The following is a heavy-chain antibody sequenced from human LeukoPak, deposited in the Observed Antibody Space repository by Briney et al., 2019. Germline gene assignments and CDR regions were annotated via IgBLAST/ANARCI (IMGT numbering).Heavy chain of an antibody. J-gene: IGHJ4*02. D-gene: IGHD4-17*01. CDR3: AKDSVYGDYEEY. V-gene: IGHV3-30*18. Sequence: PGGSLRLSCAASGFTLRSHGMHWVRQAPGKGLEWVAVISFDGSNKYYAESVKGRFTISRDNSKNTLYLQMNSLRAEDTAVYYCAKDSVYGDYEEYWGQGTLVTVSS. CDR2: ISFDGSNK. CDR1: GFTLRSHG.